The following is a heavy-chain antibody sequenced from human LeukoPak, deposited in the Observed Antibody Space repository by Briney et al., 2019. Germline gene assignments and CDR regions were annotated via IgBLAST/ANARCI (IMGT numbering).Heavy chain of an antibody. V-gene: IGHV1-18*01. CDR1: GYTFTSYG. CDR3: ARDCPSSSTSCYHSKHFDY. J-gene: IGHJ4*02. CDR2: ISAYNGNT. D-gene: IGHD2-2*01. Sequence: GASVKVSCKASGYTFTSYGISWVRQAPGQGLEWMGWISAYNGNTNYAQKLQGRVTMTTDTSTSTAYMELRSLRSDDTAVYYCARDCPSSSTSCYHSKHFDYWGQGTLVTVSS.